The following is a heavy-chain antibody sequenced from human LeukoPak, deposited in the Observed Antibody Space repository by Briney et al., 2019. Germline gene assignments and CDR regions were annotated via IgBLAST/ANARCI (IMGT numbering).Heavy chain of an antibody. D-gene: IGHD6-25*01. J-gene: IGHJ4*02. CDR3: AKITVAATPNY. Sequence: GGSLRLSCAASGFTFSSYAMSWVRQAPGKGLEWVSSISGSGNRTYYADSVKGRFTISRDNSKNTLFLQMNSLRAEDTAVYYCAKITVAATPNYWGQGTLVTVSS. V-gene: IGHV3-23*01. CDR1: GFTFSSYA. CDR2: ISGSGNRT.